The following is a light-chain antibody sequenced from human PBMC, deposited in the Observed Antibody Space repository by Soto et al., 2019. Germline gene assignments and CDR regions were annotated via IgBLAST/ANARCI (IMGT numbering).Light chain of an antibody. Sequence: QSVLTQPASVSGSPGQSITISCTGTSRDVGGYNYVSWYQQHPGKAPELMIHDVSNRPSGVSNRFSGSKSGNTASLTISGLQAEDEAEYYCISYTSSSLSVFGTGTKVTVL. V-gene: IGLV2-14*01. CDR3: ISYTSSSLSV. CDR1: SRDVGGYNY. J-gene: IGLJ1*01. CDR2: DVS.